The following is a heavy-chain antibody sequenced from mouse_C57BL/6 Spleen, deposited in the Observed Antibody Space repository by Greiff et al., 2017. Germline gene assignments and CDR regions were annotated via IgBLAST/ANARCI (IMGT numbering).Heavy chain of an antibody. D-gene: IGHD1-1*01. V-gene: IGHV5-4*03. CDR1: GFTFSSYA. J-gene: IGHJ4*01. CDR3: ARGNYGSSYYAMDY. CDR2: ISDGGSYT. Sequence: EVKLVESGGGLVKPGGSLKLSCAASGFTFSSYAMSWVRQTPEKRLEWVATISDGGSYTYYPDNVKGRFTISRDNAKNNRYLQMSHLKSEDTAMYYCARGNYGSSYYAMDYWGQGTSVTVSS.